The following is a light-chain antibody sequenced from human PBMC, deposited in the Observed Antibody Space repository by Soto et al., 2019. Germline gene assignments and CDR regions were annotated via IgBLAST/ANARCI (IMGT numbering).Light chain of an antibody. CDR1: QSVSSN. V-gene: IGKV3-15*01. CDR2: GAS. Sequence: EIVMTQSPAALSVSPGERATLSCRASQSVSSNLAWYQQKPGQAPRLLIYGASTRATGIPARFSGSGSGTEFTLTISSLQSEDFAVYYCQQYSNWPRSYTFGQGTRLEIK. CDR3: QQYSNWPRSYT. J-gene: IGKJ5*01.